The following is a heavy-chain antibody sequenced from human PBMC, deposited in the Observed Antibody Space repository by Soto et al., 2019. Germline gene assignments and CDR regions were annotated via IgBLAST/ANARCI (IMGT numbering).Heavy chain of an antibody. J-gene: IGHJ4*02. Sequence: QVQLVQSGAEVKKPGSSVKVSCKASGGTFSRYTISWVRQAPGQGLEWMGRIISILGIANYEQKFQGRVTITADKSTSTADMELSSLRSEDTAVYYCARERAAAAPLDYWGQGTLVTVSS. V-gene: IGHV1-69*08. CDR1: GGTFSRYT. D-gene: IGHD6-13*01. CDR3: ARERAAAAPLDY. CDR2: IISILGIA.